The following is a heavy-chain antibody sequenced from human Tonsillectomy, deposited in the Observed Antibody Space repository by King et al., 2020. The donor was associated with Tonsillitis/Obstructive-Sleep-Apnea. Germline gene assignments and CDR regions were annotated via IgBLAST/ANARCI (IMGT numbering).Heavy chain of an antibody. Sequence: VQLVESGAEVKKPGASVKVSCKASGYSFISYGITWVRQARGQGLEWMGWISANSGNTKYAKKLQGRVTMTTDTSTSTAYMELRSLRSDDTAVYYCARDYGDPSPFFDYWGQGTLVTVSS. V-gene: IGHV1-18*01. CDR2: ISANSGNT. CDR1: GYSFISYG. J-gene: IGHJ4*02. CDR3: ARDYGDPSPFFDY. D-gene: IGHD4-17*01.